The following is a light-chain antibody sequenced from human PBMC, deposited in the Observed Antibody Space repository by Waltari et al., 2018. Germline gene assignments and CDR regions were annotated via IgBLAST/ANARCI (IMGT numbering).Light chain of an antibody. Sequence: EIVLTQSPGTLSLSPGERAPLSCRASQSVSSSYLAWYQQKPGQAPRLLIHGASSRATGIPDRFSGSGSGTDFTLTISRLEPEDFAVYYCQQYGSSPPYTFGQGTKLEIK. J-gene: IGKJ2*01. CDR1: QSVSSSY. CDR2: GAS. CDR3: QQYGSSPPYT. V-gene: IGKV3-20*01.